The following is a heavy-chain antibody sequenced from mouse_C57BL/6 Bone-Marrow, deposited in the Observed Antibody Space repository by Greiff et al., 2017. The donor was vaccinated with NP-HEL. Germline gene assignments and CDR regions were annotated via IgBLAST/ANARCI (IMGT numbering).Heavy chain of an antibody. D-gene: IGHD1-1*01. CDR2: INPNNGGT. Sequence: VQLQQSGPELVKPGASVKMSCKASGYTFTDYNMHWVKQSHGKSLEWIGYINPNNGGTSYNQKFKGKATLTVNKSSSTAYMELRSLTSEDSAVYYCARSRGSRRYYLDYWGQGTTLTVSS. CDR3: ARSRGSRRYYLDY. V-gene: IGHV1-22*01. J-gene: IGHJ2*01. CDR1: GYTFTDYN.